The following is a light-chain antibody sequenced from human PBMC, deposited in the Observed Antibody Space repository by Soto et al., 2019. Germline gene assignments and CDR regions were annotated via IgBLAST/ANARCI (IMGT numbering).Light chain of an antibody. Sequence: DIQMTQSPSTLSASVGDRVTITCRASQSISSWLAWYQQKPGKAPKLLIYKASSVESGVSSRFSGSGSGTEFTLTISNLQPDDFATYYCQQYNSYPTFGQGPKLEIK. CDR1: QSISSW. V-gene: IGKV1-5*03. CDR3: QQYNSYPT. J-gene: IGKJ2*01. CDR2: KAS.